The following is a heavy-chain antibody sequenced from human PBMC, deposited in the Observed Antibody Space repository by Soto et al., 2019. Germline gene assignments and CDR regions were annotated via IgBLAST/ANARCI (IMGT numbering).Heavy chain of an antibody. Sequence: SVKVSCKASGYTFTYRYLHWVRQAHGQALEWMGWITPFNGNTNYAQKFQDRVTITRDRSMSTAYMELSSLRSEDTAMYYCARSATYYYDSSASDAFDSWGQGTMVAVAS. D-gene: IGHD3-22*01. J-gene: IGHJ3*02. CDR1: GYTFTYRY. CDR2: ITPFNGNT. V-gene: IGHV1-45*02. CDR3: ARSATYYYDSSASDAFDS.